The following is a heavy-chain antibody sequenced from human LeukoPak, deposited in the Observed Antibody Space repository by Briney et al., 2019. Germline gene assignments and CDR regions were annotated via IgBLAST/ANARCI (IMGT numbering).Heavy chain of an antibody. J-gene: IGHJ4*02. CDR1: GFTFSSYW. CDR2: INADGSST. V-gene: IGHV3-74*01. CDR3: VRGNPIDF. D-gene: IGHD1-14*01. Sequence: GGSLRLSCAASGFTFSSYWMHGVRQVPGKGLVWVSRINADGSSTYYADSVKGRFTISRDNAKNTLFLQMNSLRGEDTAVYYCVRGNPIDFWGQGTLVTVSS.